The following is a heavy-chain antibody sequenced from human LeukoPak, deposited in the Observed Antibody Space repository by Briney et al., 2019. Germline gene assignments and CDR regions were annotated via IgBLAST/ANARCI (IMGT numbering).Heavy chain of an antibody. CDR2: IYHSGST. V-gene: IGHV4-30-2*01. D-gene: IGHD1-26*01. Sequence: PSETLSLTCTVSGGSISSGGYYWSWIRQPPGKGLEWIGYIYHSGSTYYNPSLKSRVTISVDRSKNQFSLKLSSVTAADTAVYYCARGHWRGVVGATDDYWGQGTLVTVSS. CDR3: ARGHWRGVVGATDDY. J-gene: IGHJ4*02. CDR1: GGSISSGGYY.